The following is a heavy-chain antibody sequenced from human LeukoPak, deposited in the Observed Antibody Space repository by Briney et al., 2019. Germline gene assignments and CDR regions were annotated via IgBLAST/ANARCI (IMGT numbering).Heavy chain of an antibody. D-gene: IGHD4-11*01. J-gene: IGHJ4*02. CDR2: VSVEGIGR. CDR1: GFTFSSYT. Sequence: PGGSLRLSCAASGFTFSSYTMYWFRQALGKGLEWVASVSVEGIGRYFPGSAEGRFTISRDNSKSMVYLQMNNVRGEDTAVYYCATVTKVDFDYWGQGTLVTVSS. V-gene: IGHV3-30-3*01. CDR3: ATVTKVDFDY.